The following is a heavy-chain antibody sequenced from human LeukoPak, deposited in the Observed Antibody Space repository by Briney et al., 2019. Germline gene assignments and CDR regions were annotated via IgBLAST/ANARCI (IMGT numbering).Heavy chain of an antibody. CDR3: ARSGSGHIFDY. CDR2: IYNSGST. J-gene: IGHJ4*02. CDR1: GYSISSGYY. Sequence: PSETLSLTCAVSGYSISSGYYWGWIRQPPGKGLEWIGSIYNSGSTYYNPSLKSRVTITVETSKNQFSLKLSTVTAADTAVYYCARSGSGHIFDYWGQGTLVTVSS. D-gene: IGHD3-10*01. V-gene: IGHV4-38-2*01.